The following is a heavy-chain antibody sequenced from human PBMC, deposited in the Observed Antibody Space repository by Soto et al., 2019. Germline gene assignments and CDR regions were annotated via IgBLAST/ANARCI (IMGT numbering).Heavy chain of an antibody. Sequence: PGGSLRLSCAASGFTFSSYEMNWVRQAPGKGLEWVSYISSSGSTIYYADSVKGRFTISRDNAKNSLYLQMNSLRAEDMAVYYCARDAVLTMGGGMDVWGQGTTVTVSS. CDR1: GFTFSSYE. D-gene: IGHD3-10*01. CDR2: ISSSGSTI. CDR3: ARDAVLTMGGGMDV. V-gene: IGHV3-48*03. J-gene: IGHJ6*02.